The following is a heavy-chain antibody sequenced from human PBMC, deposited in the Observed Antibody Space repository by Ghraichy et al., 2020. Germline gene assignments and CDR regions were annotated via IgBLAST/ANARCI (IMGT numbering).Heavy chain of an antibody. CDR3: ARDIKSSSWSYYYYAMDV. J-gene: IGHJ6*02. CDR2: ISHDGNFK. D-gene: IGHD6-13*01. CDR1: GFTFSTYS. V-gene: IGHV3-30*04. Sequence: GGSLRLSCSASGFTFSTYSMHWVRQAPGKGLEWVAVISHDGNFKYCSDSVKGRFTLSRDNSKNTVFLQMNSLRPEDTAVYYCARDIKSSSWSYYYYAMDVWGQGTTVTVSS.